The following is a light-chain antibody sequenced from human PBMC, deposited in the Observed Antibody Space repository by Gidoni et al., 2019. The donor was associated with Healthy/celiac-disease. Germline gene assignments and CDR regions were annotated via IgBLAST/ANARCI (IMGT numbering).Light chain of an antibody. Sequence: EILLTQSPATLSLSPGERATLSCRPSQCVSSYLAWDQQTPGQPPRLLIDDASSRAPGIPARFSGSGSETDITITISSLEHEDFEVYYRQQGSNWPWTFGQGTKVEIK. CDR3: QQGSNWPWT. J-gene: IGKJ1*01. CDR2: DAS. CDR1: QCVSSY. V-gene: IGKV3-11*01.